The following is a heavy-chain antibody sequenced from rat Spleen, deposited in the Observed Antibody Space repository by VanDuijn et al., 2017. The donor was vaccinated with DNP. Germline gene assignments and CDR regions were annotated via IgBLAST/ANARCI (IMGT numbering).Heavy chain of an antibody. J-gene: IGHJ4*01. CDR2: ISYDGSST. CDR3: ARHPTEGMDA. Sequence: EVQLVESGGGLVQPGRSLKLSCTASGFTFSDYYMAWVRQAPTKGLEWVASISYDGSSTYYRDSVKGRFTISRDNAKNTQYLQMDSLRSEDTATYYCARHPTEGMDAWGQGTSVTVSS. D-gene: IGHD1-11*01. CDR1: GFTFSDYY. V-gene: IGHV5-7*01.